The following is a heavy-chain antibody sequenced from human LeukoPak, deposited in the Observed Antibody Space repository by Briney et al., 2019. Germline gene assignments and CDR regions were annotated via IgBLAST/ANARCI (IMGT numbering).Heavy chain of an antibody. CDR1: GFTFSSYS. J-gene: IGHJ4*02. Sequence: MAGGSLRLSCAASGFTFSSYSFNWVRQAPGKGLEWVSSITTVGTYIYYADSVRGRFTISRDNAENSLWLQMNSLRAEDSAVYYCARLRRNSDRSGFNYYYDYWGQGSLVSVSS. CDR2: ITTVGTYI. CDR3: ARLRRNSDRSGFNYYYDY. V-gene: IGHV3-21*01. D-gene: IGHD3-22*01.